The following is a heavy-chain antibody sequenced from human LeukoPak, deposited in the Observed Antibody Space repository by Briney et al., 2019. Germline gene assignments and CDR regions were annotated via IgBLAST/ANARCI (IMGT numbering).Heavy chain of an antibody. D-gene: IGHD5-18*01. CDR2: IRQDGSEK. J-gene: IGHJ3*02. V-gene: IGHV3-7*02. CDR3: ARGQLKMDTDAFDI. Sequence: GGSLRLSCAASGFTFSTFWMTWVRQAPGKGLEWVANIRQDGSEKYYVDSVEGRFTISRDNAKKSLFLQMNSLRAEDTAVYYCARGQLKMDTDAFDIWGQGTMVTVSS. CDR1: GFTFSTFW.